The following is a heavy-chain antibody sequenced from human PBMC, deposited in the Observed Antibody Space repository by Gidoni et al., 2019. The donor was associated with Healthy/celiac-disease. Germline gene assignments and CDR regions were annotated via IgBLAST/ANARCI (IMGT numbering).Heavy chain of an antibody. V-gene: IGHV4-59*08. CDR3: ARHVNRGSRRLGYFDY. CDR2: IYYSGST. Sequence: QVQLQESGPGLVKPSETLSLTCTVPGGSISSYYWSWIRQPPGKGLEWIGYIYYSGSTNYNPSLKSRVTISVDTSKNQFSLKLSSVTAADTAVYYCARHVNRGSRRLGYFDYWGQGTLVTVSS. D-gene: IGHD1-26*01. CDR1: GGSISSYY. J-gene: IGHJ4*02.